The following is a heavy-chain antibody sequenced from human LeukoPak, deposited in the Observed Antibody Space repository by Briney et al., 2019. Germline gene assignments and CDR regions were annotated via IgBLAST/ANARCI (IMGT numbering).Heavy chain of an antibody. CDR2: ISSSGSTI. V-gene: IGHV3-11*01. Sequence: GGSLRLSCVASVFTFSDYYMSWIRQAPGKGLEWVSYISSSGSTIYYADSVKGRFTISRDNAKNSLYLQMNSLRAEDTAVYYCASPHYYYYYMDVWGKGTTVTVSS. CDR1: VFTFSDYY. J-gene: IGHJ6*03. CDR3: ASPHYYYYYMDV.